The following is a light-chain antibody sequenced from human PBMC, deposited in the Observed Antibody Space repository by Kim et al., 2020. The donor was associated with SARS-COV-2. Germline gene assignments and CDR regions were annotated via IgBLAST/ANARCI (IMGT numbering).Light chain of an antibody. Sequence: GQPITISCTGTSSDIGAYNYASWFQQHPGKAPQLMIYTVTERPSGVSNRFSGSKSGTTASLTISGLQAEDEADYYCISFTTAATWVFGGGTQLTVL. V-gene: IGLV2-14*03. CDR2: TVT. J-gene: IGLJ3*02. CDR3: ISFTTAATWV. CDR1: SSDIGAYNY.